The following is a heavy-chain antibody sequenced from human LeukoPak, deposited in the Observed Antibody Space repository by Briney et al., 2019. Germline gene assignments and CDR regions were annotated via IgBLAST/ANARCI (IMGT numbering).Heavy chain of an antibody. D-gene: IGHD6-19*01. J-gene: IGHJ4*02. CDR2: INTDGTVT. CDR3: ATKQWLAPPPDS. Sequence: GGALRLSCAASGFTFSKYWMLWVRQAPGRGLESVSRINTDGTVTTYADSVKGRFTVSRDTADNTMFLQMNSVRYDDTAVYYCATKQWLAPPPDSWGQGTPVTVSS. CDR1: GFTFSKYW. V-gene: IGHV3-74*01.